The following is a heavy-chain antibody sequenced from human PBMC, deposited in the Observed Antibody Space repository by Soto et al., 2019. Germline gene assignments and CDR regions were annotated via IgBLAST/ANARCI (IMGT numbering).Heavy chain of an antibody. CDR1: GGSFSGYY. Sequence: PSETLSLTCAVYGGSFSGYYWSWIRQPPGKGLEWIGEINHSGSTNYNPSLKSRVTISVDTSKNQFSLKLSSVTAADTAVYYCARDPYYYDSSGYSPGYYYYGMDVWGQGTTVTVLL. V-gene: IGHV4-34*01. CDR3: ARDPYYYDSSGYSPGYYYYGMDV. D-gene: IGHD3-22*01. J-gene: IGHJ6*02. CDR2: INHSGST.